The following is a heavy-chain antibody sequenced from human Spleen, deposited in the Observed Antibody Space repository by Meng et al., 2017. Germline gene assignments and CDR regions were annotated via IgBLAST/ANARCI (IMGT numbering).Heavy chain of an antibody. CDR3: ARGPTTMAHDFDY. Sequence: QVQRQQWGAGLLKPSETLSLTCVVSGGSFSDYYWSWIRQPPGKGLEWIGEINHSGSTNYNPSLASRATISVDTSQNNLSLKLSSVTAADSAVYYCARGPTTMAHDFDYWGQGTLVTVSS. D-gene: IGHD4-11*01. CDR1: GGSFSDYY. CDR2: INHSGST. J-gene: IGHJ4*02. V-gene: IGHV4-34*01.